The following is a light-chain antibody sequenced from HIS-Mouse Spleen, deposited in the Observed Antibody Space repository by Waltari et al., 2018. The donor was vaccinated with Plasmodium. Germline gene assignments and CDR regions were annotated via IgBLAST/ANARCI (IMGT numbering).Light chain of an antibody. Sequence: SYELTQPPSVSVSPGQTARIPCPGDALPKTYAYWYQQKSGQAPVLVIYEDSQQPSGIPERFSGSSSGTMATLTISGAQVEDEADYYCYSTDSSGNHRVFGGGTKLTVL. V-gene: IGLV3-10*01. CDR2: EDS. CDR1: ALPKTY. J-gene: IGLJ3*02. CDR3: YSTDSSGNHRV.